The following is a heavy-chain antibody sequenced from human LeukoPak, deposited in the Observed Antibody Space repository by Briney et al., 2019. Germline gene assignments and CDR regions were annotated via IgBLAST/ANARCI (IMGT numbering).Heavy chain of an antibody. CDR1: GYTFTNYG. D-gene: IGHD2-15*01. CDR2: ISAYNGNT. V-gene: IGHV1-18*01. CDR3: ATDLLHSPYPFTEH. Sequence: ASVKVSCKASGYTFTNYGISWVRQAPGQGLEWMGWISAYNGNTNYAQKLQVRVTMTTDTSTSTAYMELRSLRSDDTAVYYCATDLLHSPYPFTEHWGQGTLVTVSS. J-gene: IGHJ1*01.